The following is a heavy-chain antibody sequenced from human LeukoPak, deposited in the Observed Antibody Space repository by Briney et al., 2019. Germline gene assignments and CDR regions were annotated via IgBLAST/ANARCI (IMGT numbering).Heavy chain of an antibody. Sequence: PGGSLRLSCAASGFTFSSYSMNWVRQAPGKGLEWVSAISGSGGSTYYADSVKGRFTISRDNSKNTLYLQMNSLRAEDTAVYYCAKYSSSWYLDYFDYWGQGTLVTVSS. CDR1: GFTFSSYS. J-gene: IGHJ4*02. V-gene: IGHV3-23*01. D-gene: IGHD6-13*01. CDR3: AKYSSSWYLDYFDY. CDR2: ISGSGGST.